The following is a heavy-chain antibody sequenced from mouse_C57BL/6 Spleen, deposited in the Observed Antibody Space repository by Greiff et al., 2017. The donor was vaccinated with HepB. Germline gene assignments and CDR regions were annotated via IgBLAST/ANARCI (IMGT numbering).Heavy chain of an antibody. D-gene: IGHD1-1*01. CDR2: IRNKANGYTT. CDR3: ASSPDYYGSSYAMGY. Sequence: EVMLVESGGGLVQPGGSLSLSCAASGFTFTDYYMSWVRQPPGKALEWLGFIRNKANGYTTEYSASVKGRFTISRDNSQSILYLQMNALRAEASATYYCASSPDYYGSSYAMGYWGQGTSVTASS. J-gene: IGHJ4*01. CDR1: GFTFTDYY. V-gene: IGHV7-3*01.